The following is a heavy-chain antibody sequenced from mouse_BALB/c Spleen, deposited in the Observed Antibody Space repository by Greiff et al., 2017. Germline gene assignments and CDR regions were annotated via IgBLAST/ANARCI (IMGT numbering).Heavy chain of an antibody. CDR1: GFTFSSYT. J-gene: IGHJ2*01. CDR2: ISNGGGST. Sequence: DVMVVESGGGLVQPGGSLKLSCAASGFTFSSYTMSWVRQTPEKRLEWVAYISNGGGSTYYPDTVKGRFTISRDNAKNTLYLQMSSLKSEDTAMYYCARQSLLRPYFDDWGQGTTLTVSS. D-gene: IGHD1-2*01. V-gene: IGHV5-12-2*01. CDR3: ARQSLLRPYFDD.